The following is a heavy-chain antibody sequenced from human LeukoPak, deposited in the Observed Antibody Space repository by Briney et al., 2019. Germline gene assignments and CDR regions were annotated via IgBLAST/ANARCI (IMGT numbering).Heavy chain of an antibody. J-gene: IGHJ3*02. CDR2: ISYDGSNK. Sequence: GGSLRLSCAASEFTFSSYAMHWVRQAPGKGLEWVAVISYDGSNKYYADSVKGRFTISRDNSKNTLYLQMDSLRAEDTAVYYCAKDKDYDFDIWGQGTMVTVSS. CDR3: AKDKDYDFDI. CDR1: EFTFSSYA. D-gene: IGHD2-15*01. V-gene: IGHV3-30*04.